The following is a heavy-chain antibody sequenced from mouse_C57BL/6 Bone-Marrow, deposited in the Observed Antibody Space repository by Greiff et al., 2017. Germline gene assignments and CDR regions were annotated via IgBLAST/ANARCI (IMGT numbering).Heavy chain of an antibody. CDR1: GYTFTSYW. J-gene: IGHJ1*03. CDR3: TRFWDGGYFDV. Sequence: EVQLQQSGTVLARPGASVKMSCKTSGYTFTSYWMHWVKQRPGQGLEWIGAIYPGNSDTSYNQKFKGKAKLSAVTSASTAYMELSRLTNEDAAVYYCTRFWDGGYFDVWGTGTTVTVSS. D-gene: IGHD4-1*01. CDR2: IYPGNSDT. V-gene: IGHV1-5*01.